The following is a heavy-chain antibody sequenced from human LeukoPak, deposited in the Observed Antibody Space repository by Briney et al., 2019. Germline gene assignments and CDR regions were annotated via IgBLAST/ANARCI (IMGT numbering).Heavy chain of an antibody. CDR2: IYHSGST. CDR3: ARGFYIAKNAGVFDM. D-gene: IGHD1-1*01. J-gene: IGHJ3*02. CDR1: GGSISSSNW. V-gene: IGHV4-4*02. Sequence: SETLSLTCAVSGGSISSSNWWSWVRQPPGKGLEWIGEIYHSGSTNYNPSLKSRVTISQDTSKNQFSLKLSSVTAADTAVYYCARGFYIAKNAGVFDMWGQGTMVTVSS.